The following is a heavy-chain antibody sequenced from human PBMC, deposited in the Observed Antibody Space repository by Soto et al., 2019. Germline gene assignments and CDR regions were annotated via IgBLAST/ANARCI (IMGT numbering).Heavy chain of an antibody. CDR1: GFTFSSYS. CDR2: ISSSSTYI. D-gene: IGHD3-22*01. Sequence: EVQLVESGGGLVKPGGSLRLSCAASGFTFSSYSMNWVRKAPGKGLAWVSSISSSSTYIYYADSVKGRFTISRDNAKNSLYLQMNSLRAEDTAVYYCASYDSFDIWGQGTMVTVSS. V-gene: IGHV3-21*01. J-gene: IGHJ3*02. CDR3: ASYDSFDI.